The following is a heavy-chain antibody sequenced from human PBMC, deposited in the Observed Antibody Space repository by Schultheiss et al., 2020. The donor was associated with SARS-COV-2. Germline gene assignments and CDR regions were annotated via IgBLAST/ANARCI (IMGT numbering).Heavy chain of an antibody. CDR3: AKVGAAQLGTKRTRNDY. CDR2: ISYDGSNK. Sequence: GGSLRLSCAASGFTFSSYWMHWVRQAPGKGLEWVAVISYDGSNKYYADSVKGRFTISRDNSKNTLYLQMNSLRAEDTAVYYCAKVGAAQLGTKRTRNDYWGQGTLVTVSS. CDR1: GFTFSSYW. V-gene: IGHV3-30*18. D-gene: IGHD1-26*01. J-gene: IGHJ4*02.